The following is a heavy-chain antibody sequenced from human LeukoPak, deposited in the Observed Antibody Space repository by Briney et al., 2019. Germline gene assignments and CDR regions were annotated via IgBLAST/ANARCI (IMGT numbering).Heavy chain of an antibody. CDR2: ISYGGSNK. Sequence: GGSLRLSCAASGFTFSSYALHWVRQAPGKGLECVAVISYGGSNKYYADSVKGRFTISRDNSKNTLYLQMNSLRAEDTAVYYCARDLGGDSIAFDYWGQGTLVTVSS. CDR1: GFTFSSYA. CDR3: ARDLGGDSIAFDY. V-gene: IGHV3-30*04. D-gene: IGHD2-21*01. J-gene: IGHJ4*02.